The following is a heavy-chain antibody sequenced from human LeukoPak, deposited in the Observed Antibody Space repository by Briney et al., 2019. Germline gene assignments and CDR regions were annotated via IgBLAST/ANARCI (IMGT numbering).Heavy chain of an antibody. CDR1: GYTFTNYY. D-gene: IGHD2-15*01. CDR2: INPNSGGT. V-gene: IGHV1-2*06. Sequence: VASVKVSCKASGYTFTNYYIHWVRQAPGQGLEWMGRINPNSGGTNYAQKFQGRVTMTRDTSISTAYMEVSRLRSDDTAVYYCARDHGGNTNWFDPWGQGTLVTVSS. J-gene: IGHJ5*02. CDR3: ARDHGGNTNWFDP.